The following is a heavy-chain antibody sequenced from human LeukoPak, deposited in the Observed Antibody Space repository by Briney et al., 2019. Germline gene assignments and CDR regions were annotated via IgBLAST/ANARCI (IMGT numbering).Heavy chain of an antibody. D-gene: IGHD3-22*01. CDR2: IWFDGSNQ. CDR1: GFTFSKYG. CDR3: AMHDFQVDSSGYIDY. J-gene: IGHJ4*02. V-gene: IGHV3-33*01. Sequence: GGSLRLSCAASGFTFSKYGMHWGRQAPGKGLEWVAVIWFDGSNQYHADAVKGRFTISRDNSKNTLYLQMSSLRAEDTALYYCAMHDFQVDSSGYIDYSGQGTLVTVSS.